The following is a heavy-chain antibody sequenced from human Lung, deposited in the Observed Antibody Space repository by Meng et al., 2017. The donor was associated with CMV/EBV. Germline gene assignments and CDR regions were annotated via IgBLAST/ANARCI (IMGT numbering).Heavy chain of an antibody. Sequence: GESLKISCSICGFTFSQYGVQWVRQAPGKGLEWVSIIYAGGSTDYADSVNGRFTISRDNSKNTLYLQMNSLRPEDTAVYYCAREKEGRMSTISAFDIWGQGTMVTVSS. J-gene: IGHJ3*02. CDR2: IYAGGST. CDR1: GFTFSQYG. V-gene: IGHV3-66*02. D-gene: IGHD5-24*01. CDR3: AREKEGRMSTISAFDI.